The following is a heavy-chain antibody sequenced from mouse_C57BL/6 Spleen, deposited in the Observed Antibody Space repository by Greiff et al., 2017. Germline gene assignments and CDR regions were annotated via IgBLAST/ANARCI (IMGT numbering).Heavy chain of an antibody. J-gene: IGHJ3*01. D-gene: IGHD2-2*01. CDR1: GYAFSSSW. CDR2: IYPGDGDT. Sequence: VQLKQSGPELVKPGASVKISCKASGYAFSSSWMNWVKQRPGKGLEWIGRIYPGDGDTNYNGKFKGKATLTADKSSSTAYMQLSSLTSEDSAVYFCARAGYDHAWFAYWGQGTLVTVSA. CDR3: ARAGYDHAWFAY. V-gene: IGHV1-82*01.